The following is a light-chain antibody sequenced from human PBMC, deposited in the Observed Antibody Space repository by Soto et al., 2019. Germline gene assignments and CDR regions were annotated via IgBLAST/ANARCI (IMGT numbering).Light chain of an antibody. CDR1: SSDVGSYNY. Sequence: QSVLTQPASVSGSPGQSITISCTGTSSDVGSYNYVSWYQQHPGKAPKLMIYDVSNRPSGVSDRFSGSKSGNRASLTISGLQAEDEADYYCTSYITAGTYVFGTGTKVTVL. J-gene: IGLJ1*01. CDR2: DVS. CDR3: TSYITAGTYV. V-gene: IGLV2-14*03.